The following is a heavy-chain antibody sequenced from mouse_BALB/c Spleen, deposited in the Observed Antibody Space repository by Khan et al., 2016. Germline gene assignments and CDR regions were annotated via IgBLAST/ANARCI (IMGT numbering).Heavy chain of an antibody. CDR3: ARDRPDY. CDR1: GFTFSDYY. Sequence: EVELVESGGGLVKPGGSLKLSCAASGFTFSDYYMYWVRPTPEKRLEWVATISDGGSYTYYPDSVKGRFTISRDNAKNNLYLQMSSLKSEDTAMYYCARDRPDYWGQGTSVTVSS. V-gene: IGHV5-4*02. CDR2: ISDGGSYT. J-gene: IGHJ4*01.